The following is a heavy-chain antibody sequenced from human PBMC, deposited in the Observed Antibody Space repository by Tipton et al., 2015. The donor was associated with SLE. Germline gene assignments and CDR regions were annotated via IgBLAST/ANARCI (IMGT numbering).Heavy chain of an antibody. CDR1: GGSISSSSYY. V-gene: IGHV4-39*07. Sequence: TLSLTCTVSGGSISSSSYYWGWIRQPPGEGLEWIGGIYYRGSVYYNPSLKSRVAISVDTSKNQFSLKLSSVTAADTAVYYCARMLVRLSDYDSLFDYWGQGTLVTVSS. D-gene: IGHD5-12*01. J-gene: IGHJ4*02. CDR2: IYYRGSV. CDR3: ARMLVRLSDYDSLFDY.